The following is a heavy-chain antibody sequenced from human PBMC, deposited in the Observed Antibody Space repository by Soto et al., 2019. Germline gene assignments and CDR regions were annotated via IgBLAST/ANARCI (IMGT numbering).Heavy chain of an antibody. V-gene: IGHV4-34*01. J-gene: IGHJ4*02. D-gene: IGHD3-10*01. CDR1: GGSFSGYY. CDR2: INHSGST. CDR3: ARGPYGSGFDY. Sequence: QVQLQQWGAGLLKPSETLSLTCAVYGGSFSGYYWSWSHQPPGKGLEWIGEINHSGSTNYNPSLKSRVTISVDTSKNQFSLKLSSVTAADTAVYYCARGPYGSGFDYWGRGTLVTVSS.